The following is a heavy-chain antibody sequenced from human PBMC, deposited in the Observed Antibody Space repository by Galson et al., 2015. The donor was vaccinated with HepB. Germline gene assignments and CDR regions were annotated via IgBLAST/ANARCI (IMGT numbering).Heavy chain of an antibody. CDR1: GFTFSSYA. CDR2: ISGSGGST. J-gene: IGHJ3*02. CDR3: AKLAAVAGTRGPNDAFDI. V-gene: IGHV3-23*01. D-gene: IGHD6-19*01. Sequence: SLRLSCAASGFTFSSYAMSWVRQAPGKGLEWVSAISGSGGSTYYADSVKGRFTISRDNSKNTLYLQMNSLRAEDAAVYYCAKLAAVAGTRGPNDAFDIWGQGTMVTVSS.